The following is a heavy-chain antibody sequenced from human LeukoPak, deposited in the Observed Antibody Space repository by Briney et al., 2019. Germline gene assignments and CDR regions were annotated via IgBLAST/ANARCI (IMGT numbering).Heavy chain of an antibody. V-gene: IGHV4-39*01. CDR2: IYYSGST. Sequence: SETLSLTCTVSGDSISSSSYYWGWTRQPPGKGLEWIGSIYYSGSTYYNPSLKSRVTISVDTSKNQFSLKLSSVTAADTAVYYCARGYSSSWSDYFDYWGQGTLVTVSS. J-gene: IGHJ4*02. CDR3: ARGYSSSWSDYFDY. CDR1: GDSISSSSYY. D-gene: IGHD6-13*01.